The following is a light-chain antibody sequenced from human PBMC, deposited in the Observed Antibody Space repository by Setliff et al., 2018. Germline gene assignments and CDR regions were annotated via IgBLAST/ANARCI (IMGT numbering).Light chain of an antibody. CDR1: SSDVGSYHL. CDR2: EVN. Sequence: QSALTQPASVSGSPGQSITISCAGTSSDVGSYHLVSWYQQHPGKAPKLMIYEVNKRPSGVSNRFSGSKSGNTASLTISGLQAEDEADYYCNAYTSGTTYVFGTGTKVTVL. J-gene: IGLJ1*01. CDR3: NAYTSGTTYV. V-gene: IGLV2-14*02.